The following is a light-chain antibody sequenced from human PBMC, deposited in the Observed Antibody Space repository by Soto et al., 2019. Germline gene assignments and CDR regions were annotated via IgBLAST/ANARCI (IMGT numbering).Light chain of an antibody. CDR2: DAS. Sequence: EIVLTQSPAALSLSPGETATLSCRASQSLNNDLAWYQQKPGQAPRLLIYDASDRATGVPARFRGSGSGTDFTLTISSLDPEDFAVYYCQHRSNWPPYTFGQGTKLES. CDR3: QHRSNWPPYT. V-gene: IGKV3-11*01. J-gene: IGKJ2*01. CDR1: QSLNND.